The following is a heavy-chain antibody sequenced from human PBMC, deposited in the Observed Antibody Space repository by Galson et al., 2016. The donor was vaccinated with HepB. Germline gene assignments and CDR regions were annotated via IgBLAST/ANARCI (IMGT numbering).Heavy chain of an antibody. D-gene: IGHD6-19*01. J-gene: IGHJ4*02. V-gene: IGHV6-1*01. CDR3: AGEYSTGYYERFLSKRARRGFDY. CDR2: TYYRAKWYH. CDR1: GDSVSSNSAA. Sequence: CAISGDSVSSNSAAWNWIRQSPSRGLEWLGRTYYRAKWYHDYAVPEKSRITINVDKSKSQFSLQLNSVTPEDTAVYYCAGEYSTGYYERFLSKRARRGFDYWGQGTLVTVSS.